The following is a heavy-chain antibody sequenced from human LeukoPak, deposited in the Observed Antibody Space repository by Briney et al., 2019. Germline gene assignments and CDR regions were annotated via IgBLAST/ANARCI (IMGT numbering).Heavy chain of an antibody. Sequence: GGSLRLSCAASGFTFSSYDMHWVRQATGKGLEWVSAIGTAGDTYYPGSVKGRFTISRENAKNSLYLRMNSLRAGDTAVYYCARARASYDSRDDAFDIWGQGTMVTVSS. CDR2: IGTAGDT. CDR1: GFTFSSYD. V-gene: IGHV3-13*01. CDR3: ARARASYDSRDDAFDI. J-gene: IGHJ3*02. D-gene: IGHD3-22*01.